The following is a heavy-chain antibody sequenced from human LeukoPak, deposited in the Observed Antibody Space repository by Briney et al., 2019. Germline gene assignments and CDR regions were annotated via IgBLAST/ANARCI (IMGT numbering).Heavy chain of an antibody. CDR3: AREVGHFDY. D-gene: IGHD1-26*01. CDR2: ISGSAGTT. J-gene: IGHJ4*02. V-gene: IGHV3-23*01. Sequence: GGSLRLSCAASGFTFTTYAMSWVRQAPGKGLEWVSSISGSAGTTHYADSVKGRFTVSRDNSKNTLYLQVNGQRAEDTAVYYCAREVGHFDYWGQGTLVTVSS. CDR1: GFTFTTYA.